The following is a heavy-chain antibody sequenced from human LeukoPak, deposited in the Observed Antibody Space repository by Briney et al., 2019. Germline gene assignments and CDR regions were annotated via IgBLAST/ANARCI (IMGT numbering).Heavy chain of an antibody. CDR1: GGSISSGGYY. Sequence: SETLSLTCTVSGGSISSGGYYWSWIRQHPGKGPEWIGYIYYSGSTYYNPSLKSRVTMSVDTSKNQFSLKLSSVTAADTAVYYCARVSVRAPDAFDIWGQGTMVTVSS. D-gene: IGHD2-2*01. V-gene: IGHV4-31*03. CDR2: IYYSGST. CDR3: ARVSVRAPDAFDI. J-gene: IGHJ3*02.